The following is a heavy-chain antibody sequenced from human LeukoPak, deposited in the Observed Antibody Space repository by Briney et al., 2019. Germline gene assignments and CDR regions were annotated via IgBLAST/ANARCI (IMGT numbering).Heavy chain of an antibody. J-gene: IGHJ5*02. CDR3: AKEPFSYCSSTSCSPDP. CDR1: GFTFSSYG. Sequence: GGSLRLSCAASGFTFSSYGMHWVRQAPGKGLEWVAFIRYDGSNKYYADSVKGRFTISRDNSKNTLYLQMNGLRAEDTAVYYCAKEPFSYCSSTSCSPDPWGQGTLVTVSS. D-gene: IGHD2-2*01. CDR2: IRYDGSNK. V-gene: IGHV3-30*02.